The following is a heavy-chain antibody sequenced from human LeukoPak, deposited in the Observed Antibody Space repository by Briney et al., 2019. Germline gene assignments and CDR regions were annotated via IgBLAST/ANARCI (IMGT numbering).Heavy chain of an antibody. CDR1: GFTFSSYG. D-gene: IGHD3-10*01. J-gene: IGHJ4*02. CDR3: ARDSARGGASSGDFDS. V-gene: IGHV3-30*02. CDR2: IGIDANIK. Sequence: GGSLRLSCAASGFTFSSYGMHWVRQAPGKGLEWVTFIGIDANIKYYTDSVKGRSTISRDTSKNTLYLQMNSLRADDTAVYYCARDSARGGASSGDFDSWGQGTLVTVSS.